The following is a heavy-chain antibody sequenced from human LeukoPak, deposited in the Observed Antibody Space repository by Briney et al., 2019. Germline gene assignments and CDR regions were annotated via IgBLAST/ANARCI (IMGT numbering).Heavy chain of an antibody. CDR1: GFTFSSYW. J-gene: IGHJ3*02. D-gene: IGHD3-16*02. CDR2: INTDGSSS. Sequence: AGGSLRLSCAASGFTFSSYWMHWVRQAPGKGLVWVSRINTDGSSSSYADSVKGRFTISRGNAKNTLYLQMNSLRAEDTVVYYCVTDVVMATSHDAFDIWGQGTMVTVSS. CDR3: VTDVVMATSHDAFDI. V-gene: IGHV3-74*01.